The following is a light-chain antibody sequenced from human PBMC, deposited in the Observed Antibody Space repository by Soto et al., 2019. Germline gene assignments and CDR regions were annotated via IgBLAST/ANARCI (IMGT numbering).Light chain of an antibody. Sequence: EIVLTQSPATLSSSPGETATLSCRASQYVGTRLAWYQHKPGQAPRLLIYYTSNRATGIPARFSGSGSGTDFTLTISSLPPEDFAIYYCHQRQSWPRTFGQGTKVEIK. CDR1: QYVGTR. CDR2: YTS. V-gene: IGKV3-11*01. CDR3: HQRQSWPRT. J-gene: IGKJ1*01.